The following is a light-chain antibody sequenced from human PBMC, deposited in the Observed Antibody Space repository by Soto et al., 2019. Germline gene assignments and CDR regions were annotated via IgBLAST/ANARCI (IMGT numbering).Light chain of an antibody. CDR3: SSFTSSSSYV. CDR2: DVT. J-gene: IGLJ1*01. CDR1: SSDFGIYNS. Sequence: QSALAQPASVSGSPGQSITLLCTGTSSDFGIYNSVSWYQQHPGKAPKLMIHDVTNRPSGVSSRFSGSRSGNTASLTISGLQAEDEADYYCSSFTSSSSYVFGPGTKVTVL. V-gene: IGLV2-14*01.